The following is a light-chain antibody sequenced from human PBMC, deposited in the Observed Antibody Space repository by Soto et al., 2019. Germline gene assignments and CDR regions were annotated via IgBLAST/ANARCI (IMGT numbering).Light chain of an antibody. CDR2: DAS. CDR3: HQYNSYSPT. Sequence: DIQMPQSPSTLSASVGDRVTITCRASQSVTSWLAWYQQKPGKAPKLLIYDASSLESGVPSRFSGRGSGTEFTLTISSLQPDDFATYYCHQYNSYSPTFGGGTKVEIK. V-gene: IGKV1-5*01. J-gene: IGKJ4*01. CDR1: QSVTSW.